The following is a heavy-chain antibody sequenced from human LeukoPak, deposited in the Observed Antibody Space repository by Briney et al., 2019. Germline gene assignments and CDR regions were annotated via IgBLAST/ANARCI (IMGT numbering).Heavy chain of an antibody. CDR1: GFTFSSYA. D-gene: IGHD4-17*01. CDR3: AKHYDGYYYGMDV. Sequence: PGGSLRLSCAASGFTFSSYAMSWVRQAPGKGLEWVSAISGSGGSTYYADSVKGRFTISRDNSKNTLYPQMNSLRAEDTAIYYCAKHYDGYYYGMDVWGQGTTVTVSS. CDR2: ISGSGGST. V-gene: IGHV3-23*01. J-gene: IGHJ6*02.